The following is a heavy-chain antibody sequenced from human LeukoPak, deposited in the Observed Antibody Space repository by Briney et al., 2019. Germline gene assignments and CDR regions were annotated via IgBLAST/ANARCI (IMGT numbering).Heavy chain of an antibody. J-gene: IGHJ4*02. V-gene: IGHV1-69*04. Sequence: ASVKVSCKASGGTFSSYAISWVRQAPGQGLEWMGRIIPILGIANYAQRFQGRVTITADKSTSTAYMELSSLRSEDTAVYYCARSGGGATDGSADYWGQGTLVTVSS. CDR2: IIPILGIA. CDR1: GGTFSSYA. D-gene: IGHD1-26*01. CDR3: ARSGGGATDGSADY.